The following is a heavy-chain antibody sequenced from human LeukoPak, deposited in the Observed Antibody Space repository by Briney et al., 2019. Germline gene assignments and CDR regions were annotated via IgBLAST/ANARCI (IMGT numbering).Heavy chain of an antibody. CDR2: IYHSGST. D-gene: IGHD3-10*01. J-gene: IGHJ4*02. Sequence: SETLSLTCTVSGYSISSGYYWGWIRQPPGKGLEWSGSIYHSGSTYYNPSLKSRVTISVDTSKNQFSLKLSSVTAADTAVYYCARDWGRITMVRGVITPKSLFDYWGQGTLVTVSS. CDR3: ARDWGRITMVRGVITPKSLFDY. CDR1: GYSISSGYY. V-gene: IGHV4-38-2*02.